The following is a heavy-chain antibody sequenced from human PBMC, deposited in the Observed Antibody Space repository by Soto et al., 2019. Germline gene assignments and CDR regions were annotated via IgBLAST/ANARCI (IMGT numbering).Heavy chain of an antibody. D-gene: IGHD3-22*01. CDR3: ARGPTEYYDKSGNYCLDY. CDR1: GYSFITYG. CDR2: ISTYNGNT. Sequence: QVQLVQSGAEVKKPGASVMVSCKGSGYSFITYGMSWVRQAPGQGLEWVGWISTYNGNTKYVESLQGRVTMTTDTTTSTAYTELRCLRFNDTAVYYCARGPTEYYDKSGNYCLDYWGQGTLVTVSP. J-gene: IGHJ4*02. V-gene: IGHV1-18*01.